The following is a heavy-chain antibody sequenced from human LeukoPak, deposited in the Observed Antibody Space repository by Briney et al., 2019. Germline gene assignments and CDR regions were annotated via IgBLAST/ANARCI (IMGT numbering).Heavy chain of an antibody. J-gene: IGHJ4*02. Sequence: PGGSLRLSCAASGFTFSGSTMHWVRQASGKGLEWVGCVGNKASSYATAYAASVKGRFTISRDDSKNTAYLQMNSLKTEDTAVYYCTRSLNWIREYWGQGTLVTVSS. CDR3: TRSLNWIREY. V-gene: IGHV3-73*01. CDR1: GFTFSGST. D-gene: IGHD1-20*01. CDR2: VGNKASSYAT.